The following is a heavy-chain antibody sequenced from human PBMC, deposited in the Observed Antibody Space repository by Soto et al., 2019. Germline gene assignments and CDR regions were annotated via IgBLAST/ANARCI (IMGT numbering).Heavy chain of an antibody. V-gene: IGHV1-24*01. CDR3: ATVHSGIAAAGGGYYYGMDV. CDR1: GYTLTELS. Sequence: PSVKVSCKVSGYTLTELSMHWVRQAPGKGLEWMGGFDPEDGETIYAQKFQGRVTMTEDTSTDTAYMELSSLRSEDTAVYYCATVHSGIAAAGGGYYYGMDVWGQGTTVTVSS. J-gene: IGHJ6*02. CDR2: FDPEDGET. D-gene: IGHD6-13*01.